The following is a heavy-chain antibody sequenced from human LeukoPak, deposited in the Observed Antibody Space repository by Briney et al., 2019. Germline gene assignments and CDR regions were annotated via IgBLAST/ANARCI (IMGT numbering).Heavy chain of an antibody. CDR1: GFTFSSYW. J-gene: IGHJ1*01. CDR2: IKQDGSEK. CDR3: ARDSSGYYYTPTKYFQH. D-gene: IGHD3-22*01. Sequence: GGSLRLSCAASGFTFSSYWMSWVRQAPGKGLEWVANIKQDGSEKYYVDSVKGRFTISRDNAKNSLYLQMNSLRAEDTAVYYCARDSSGYYYTPTKYFQHWGQGTLVTVSS. V-gene: IGHV3-7*01.